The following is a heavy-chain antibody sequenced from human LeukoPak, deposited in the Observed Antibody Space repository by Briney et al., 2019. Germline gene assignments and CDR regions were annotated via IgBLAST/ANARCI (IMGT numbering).Heavy chain of an antibody. CDR3: ARAGRAYYYDSSGYYYGY. J-gene: IGHJ4*02. D-gene: IGHD3-22*01. Sequence: SETLSLTCAVYGGSFSGYYWSWIRQPPGKGLEWIGEINHSGSTNYNPSLKSRVTISVDTSKNQFSLKLSSVTAADTAVYYCARAGRAYYYDSSGYYYGYWGQGTLVTGSS. CDR1: GGSFSGYY. V-gene: IGHV4-34*01. CDR2: INHSGST.